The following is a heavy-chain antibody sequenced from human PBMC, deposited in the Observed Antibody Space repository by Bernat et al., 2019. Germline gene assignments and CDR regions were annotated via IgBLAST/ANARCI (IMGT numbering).Heavy chain of an antibody. D-gene: IGHD2-21*02. V-gene: IGHV3-73*02. CDR3: TGSVVVTAERYSGAFDI. CDR2: IRSKANSYET. CDR1: GFTFSGSA. Sequence: EVQLVESGGGLVQPGGSLKLSCAASGFTFSGSAMHWVRQASGKGLGWVGRIRSKANSYETAYAASVKGRFTISRDDSKNTAYLQMNSLKTEDTAVYYCTGSVVVTAERYSGAFDIWGQGTMVTVSS. J-gene: IGHJ3*02.